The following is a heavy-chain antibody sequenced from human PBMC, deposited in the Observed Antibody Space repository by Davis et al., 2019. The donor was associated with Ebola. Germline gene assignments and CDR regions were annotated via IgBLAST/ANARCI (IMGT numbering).Heavy chain of an antibody. V-gene: IGHV1-69*04. CDR1: GGTFSSYA. J-gene: IGHJ6*02. D-gene: IGHD3-10*01. Sequence: SVKVSCKASGGTFSSYAISWVRQAPGQGLEWMGRIIPILGIANYAQKFQGRVTITADKSTSTAYMELSSLRSEDTAVYYCARVRLWFRKSYGMDVWGQGTTVTVSS. CDR2: IIPILGIA. CDR3: ARVRLWFRKSYGMDV.